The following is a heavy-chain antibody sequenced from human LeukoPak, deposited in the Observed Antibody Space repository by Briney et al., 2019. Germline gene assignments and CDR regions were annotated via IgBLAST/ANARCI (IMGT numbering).Heavy chain of an antibody. Sequence: SETLSLTCTVSGDSVSYYHWSWIRQPAGKGLEWIGRIYTSGSTNYNPSLKSRVTMSVDTSKNQLSLKVNSVTAADTAVYYCARDRADYGLNSHYFDYWGQGTLVTVSS. CDR1: GDSVSYYH. CDR2: IYTSGST. CDR3: ARDRADYGLNSHYFDY. D-gene: IGHD4-17*01. J-gene: IGHJ4*02. V-gene: IGHV4-4*07.